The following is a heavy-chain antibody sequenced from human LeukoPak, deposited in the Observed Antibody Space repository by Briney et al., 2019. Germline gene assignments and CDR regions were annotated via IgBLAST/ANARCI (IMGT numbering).Heavy chain of an antibody. Sequence: GGSLRLSCAASGFTVSSIYISWVRHAPGKGLEWVSVIYTSGSTYYADSVKGRFTISRDNSKNTLYLQMNSLRAEDTAVYYCAKGSSESWYYYYMDVWGKGTTVTVSS. J-gene: IGHJ6*03. CDR3: AKGSSESWYYYYMDV. D-gene: IGHD6-13*01. CDR2: IYTSGST. CDR1: GFTVSSIY. V-gene: IGHV3-66*01.